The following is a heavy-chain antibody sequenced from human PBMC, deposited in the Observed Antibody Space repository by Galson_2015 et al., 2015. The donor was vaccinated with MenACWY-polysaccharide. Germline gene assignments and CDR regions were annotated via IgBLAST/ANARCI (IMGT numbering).Heavy chain of an antibody. Sequence: LRLSCAASGFPFRNYWMSWVRQAPGTGLEWVANIKQDGSAEYYVDSVRGRFTISRDNAKNSVYLQMSSLRAEDTAVYYCARDNWDDYWGQGTLVTVSS. CDR2: IKQDGSAE. J-gene: IGHJ4*02. D-gene: IGHD7-27*01. CDR1: GFPFRNYW. V-gene: IGHV3-7*01. CDR3: ARDNWDDY.